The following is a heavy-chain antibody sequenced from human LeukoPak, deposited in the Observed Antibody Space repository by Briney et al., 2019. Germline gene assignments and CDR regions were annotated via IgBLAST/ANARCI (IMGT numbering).Heavy chain of an antibody. CDR1: GGSISSSSW. J-gene: IGHJ4*02. CDR2: IYYSGST. Sequence: PSGTLSLTCAVSGGSISSSSWWNWVRQPPGKGLEWIGYIYYSGSTNYNPSLKSRVTISVDTSKNQFSLKLSSVTAADAAVYYCARGPHQIGYCSSTSCQYFDYWGQGTLVTVSS. CDR3: ARGPHQIGYCSSTSCQYFDY. D-gene: IGHD2-2*01. V-gene: IGHV4-4*02.